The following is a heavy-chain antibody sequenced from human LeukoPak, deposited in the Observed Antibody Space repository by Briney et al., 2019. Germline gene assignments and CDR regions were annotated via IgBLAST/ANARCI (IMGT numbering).Heavy chain of an antibody. J-gene: IGHJ5*02. CDR1: GYTFTSYG. CDR3: ARDRGEYSSSSSQFDP. Sequence: ASVKVSCKASGYTFTSYGISWVRQAPGQGLEWMGWISAYNGNTNYAQKLQGRVTMTTDTSTSTAYMELRSLRSDDTAVYYCARDRGEYSSSSSQFDPWGQGTLVTVSS. CDR2: ISAYNGNT. D-gene: IGHD6-6*01. V-gene: IGHV1-18*01.